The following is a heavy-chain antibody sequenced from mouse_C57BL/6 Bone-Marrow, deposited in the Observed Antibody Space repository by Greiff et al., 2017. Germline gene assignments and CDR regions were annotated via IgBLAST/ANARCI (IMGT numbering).Heavy chain of an antibody. Sequence: DVMLVESGGGLVQPGGSLKLSCAASGFTFSAYYMYWVRQTQEKRLEWVAYFSNGGGSTYYPDTVKGRFTISRDNAKNTLYTQMSRVKSEYTAMDYCVRRSNYCGSSYDAMDYWGQGTSVTVSS. CDR3: VRRSNYCGSSYDAMDY. V-gene: IGHV5-12*01. CDR1: GFTFSAYY. J-gene: IGHJ4*01. D-gene: IGHD1-1*01. CDR2: FSNGGGST.